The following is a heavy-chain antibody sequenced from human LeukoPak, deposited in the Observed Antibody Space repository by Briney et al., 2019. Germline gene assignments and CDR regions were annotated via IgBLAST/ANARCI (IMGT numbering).Heavy chain of an antibody. CDR2: INGDGDST. CDR1: GWTFDDYA. CDR3: AKEKGYCRGSSCYYYYGMDV. V-gene: IGHV3-43*02. Sequence: GWSLPLSCPACGWTFDDYAMHWVGQAAGKGLDWVSLINGDGDSTYYADSVKGRFTISRDNSKNSLFLQMNSLRTEDTALYYCAKEKGYCRGSSCYYYYGMDVGGQGTTVTVPS. D-gene: IGHD2-15*01. J-gene: IGHJ6*02.